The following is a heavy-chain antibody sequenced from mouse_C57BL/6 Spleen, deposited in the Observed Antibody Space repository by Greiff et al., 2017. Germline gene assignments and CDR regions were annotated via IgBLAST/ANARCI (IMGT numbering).Heavy chain of an antibody. Sequence: EVQLVESGGGLVQPGGSLKLSCAASGFTFSDYYMYWVRQTPEKRLEWVAYISNGGGSTYYPDTVKGRFTISRDNAKNTLYLQMSRLKSEDTAMYYCASNYDYDYYAMDYWGQGTSVTVSS. J-gene: IGHJ4*01. V-gene: IGHV5-12*01. CDR2: ISNGGGST. CDR3: ASNYDYDYYAMDY. D-gene: IGHD2-4*01. CDR1: GFTFSDYY.